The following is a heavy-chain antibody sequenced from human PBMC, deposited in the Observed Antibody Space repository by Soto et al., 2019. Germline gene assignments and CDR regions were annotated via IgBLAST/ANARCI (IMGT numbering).Heavy chain of an antibody. D-gene: IGHD6-6*01. J-gene: IGHJ4*02. CDR1: GGSISSYY. Sequence: AETLSLTCTVSGGSISSYYWSWIRQPAGKGLEWIGRIYTSGSTNYNPSLKSRVTMSVDTSKNQFSLKLSSVTAADTAVYYCARDLVDSSSAAPFDYWGQGTLVTVSS. CDR2: IYTSGST. V-gene: IGHV4-4*07. CDR3: ARDLVDSSSAAPFDY.